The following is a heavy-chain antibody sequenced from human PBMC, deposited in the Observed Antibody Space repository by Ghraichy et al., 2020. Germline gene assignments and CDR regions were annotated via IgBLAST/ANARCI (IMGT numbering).Heavy chain of an antibody. CDR1: GFTFDDYA. Sequence: GGSLRLSCAASGFTFDDYAMHWVRQAPGKGLEWVSGISWNSGSIGYADSVKGRFTISRDNAKNSLYLQMNSLRAEDTALYYCAKDSYGMDVWGQGTTVTVSS. CDR3: AKDSYGMDV. CDR2: ISWNSGSI. J-gene: IGHJ6*02. V-gene: IGHV3-9*01.